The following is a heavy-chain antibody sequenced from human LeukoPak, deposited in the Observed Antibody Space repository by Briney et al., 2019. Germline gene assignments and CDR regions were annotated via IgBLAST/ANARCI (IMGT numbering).Heavy chain of an antibody. CDR1: GYSFTSYR. CDR2: IIPIFGTA. Sequence: KISCKGSGYSFTSYRISWVRQAPGQGLEWMGGIIPIFGTANYAQKFQGRVTITADESTSTAYMELSSLRSEDTAVYYCARDSEPSYSSSWYVNYYGMDVWGQGTTVTVSS. D-gene: IGHD6-13*01. CDR3: ARDSEPSYSSSWYVNYYGMDV. V-gene: IGHV1-69*01. J-gene: IGHJ6*02.